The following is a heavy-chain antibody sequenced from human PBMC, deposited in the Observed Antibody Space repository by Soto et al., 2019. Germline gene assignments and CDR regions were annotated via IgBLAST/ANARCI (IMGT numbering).Heavy chain of an antibody. CDR3: ARGPYSSSWYHRGVGGGHYGMDV. D-gene: IGHD6-13*01. CDR2: INPSGSST. Sequence: ASVKVSCKASGYTFTSYYMHWVRQAPGQGLEWMGIINPSGSSTSYAQKFQGRVTMTRDTSTSTVYMELSSLRSEDTAVYYCARGPYSSSWYHRGVGGGHYGMDVWGQGTTVTVSS. CDR1: GYTFTSYY. J-gene: IGHJ6*02. V-gene: IGHV1-46*01.